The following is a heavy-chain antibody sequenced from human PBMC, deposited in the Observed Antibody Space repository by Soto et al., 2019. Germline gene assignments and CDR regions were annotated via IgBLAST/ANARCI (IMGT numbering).Heavy chain of an antibody. D-gene: IGHD6-19*01. Sequence: GGSLRLSCAASGFTFSILAMGWVRQAPGKGLEWVSVIDYTGGTTYYTDSVKGRFTISRDNPKKMLYLQMNSLRAEDTAVYYCAKDATRTDGWYYFDYWGQGALVTVSS. V-gene: IGHV3-23*01. CDR2: IDYTGGTT. J-gene: IGHJ4*02. CDR1: GFTFSILA. CDR3: AKDATRTDGWYYFDY.